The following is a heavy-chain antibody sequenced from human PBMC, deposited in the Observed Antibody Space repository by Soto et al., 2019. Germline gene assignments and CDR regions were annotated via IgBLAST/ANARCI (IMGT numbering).Heavy chain of an antibody. J-gene: IGHJ4*02. CDR2: IWYDGSNK. Sequence: QVQLVESGGGVVQPGKSLRLSCAASGFTFSTYGMHWVRQAPGKGLEWVAVIWYDGSNKYHGDSLKGRFTISRDNSKNTLYLQINNLRAEETAVYCCGRDGALGDTAVVDSWGQGTLVTVSS. CDR3: GRDGALGDTAVVDS. D-gene: IGHD5-18*01. V-gene: IGHV3-33*01. CDR1: GFTFSTYG.